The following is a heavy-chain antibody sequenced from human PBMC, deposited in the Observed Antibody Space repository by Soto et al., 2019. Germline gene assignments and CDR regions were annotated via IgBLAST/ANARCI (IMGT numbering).Heavy chain of an antibody. V-gene: IGHV3-23*01. D-gene: IGHD3-9*01. Sequence: EVQLLESGGGLVQPGGSLRLSCAASGFTFSSYAMSWVRQAPGKGLEWVSAISGSGGSTYYADSVKGRFTISRDNSKNTLYLQMNSLRAEDKAVYYCAKDGVSVIYDILTHDAFDIWGQGTMVTVSS. J-gene: IGHJ3*02. CDR1: GFTFSSYA. CDR3: AKDGVSVIYDILTHDAFDI. CDR2: ISGSGGST.